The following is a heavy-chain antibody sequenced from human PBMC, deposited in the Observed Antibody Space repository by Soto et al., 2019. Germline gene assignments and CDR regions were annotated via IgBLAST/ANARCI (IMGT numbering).Heavy chain of an antibody. CDR3: ADYGDSLYYYGMDV. D-gene: IGHD4-17*01. CDR1: GGTFSSYA. V-gene: IGHV1-69*13. J-gene: IGHJ6*02. Sequence: SVKVSCKASGGTFSSYAISWLRQAPGQGLEWMGGIIPIFGTANYAQKFQGRVTITADESTSTAYMELSSLRSEDTAVYYCADYGDSLYYYGMDVWGQGTTVTVSS. CDR2: IIPIFGTA.